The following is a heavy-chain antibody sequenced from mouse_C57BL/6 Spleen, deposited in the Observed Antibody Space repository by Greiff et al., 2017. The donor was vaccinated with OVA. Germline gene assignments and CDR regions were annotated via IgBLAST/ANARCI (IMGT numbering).Heavy chain of an antibody. V-gene: IGHV1-50*01. Sequence: VQLQQPGAELVKPGASVKLSCKASGYTFTSYWMQWVNQRPGQGLEWIGEIDPSDSYTNYNQKFKGKATLTVDTSSSTAYMQLSSLTSEDSAVYYCARFRYGSPPYAMDYWGQGTSVTVSS. CDR3: ARFRYGSPPYAMDY. CDR1: GYTFTSYW. CDR2: IDPSDSYT. D-gene: IGHD1-1*01. J-gene: IGHJ4*01.